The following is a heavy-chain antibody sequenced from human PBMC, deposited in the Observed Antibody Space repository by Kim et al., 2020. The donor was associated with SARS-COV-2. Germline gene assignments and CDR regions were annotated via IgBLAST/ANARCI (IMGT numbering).Heavy chain of an antibody. CDR2: INHSVRT. CDR3: ARRLSNTSGWGSPYCDL. CDR1: GGSFSGYY. V-gene: IGHV4-34*01. Sequence: SETLSLTCAVYGGSFSGYYWSWIRQPPGKGLEWIGEINHSVRTNYNPSLKSRVTISVDTSKNQFSLKLTSVTAADAALYFCARRLSNTSGWGSPYCDLWCQGILVTVSS. J-gene: IGHJ1*01. D-gene: IGHD3-10*01.